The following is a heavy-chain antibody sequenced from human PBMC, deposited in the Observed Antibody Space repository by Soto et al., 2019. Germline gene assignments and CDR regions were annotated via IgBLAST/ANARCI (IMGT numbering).Heavy chain of an antibody. CDR3: ARDHSLVPAAMPPYGMDV. Sequence: GGSLRLSCAASGFTFSSYGMHWVRQAPGKGLEWVAFIWYDGSNEYYADSVKGRFTISRDNTKNTLYLQMNSLRAEDTAVYYCARDHSLVPAAMPPYGMDVWGQGTTVTVSS. D-gene: IGHD2-2*01. CDR1: GFTFSSYG. V-gene: IGHV3-33*01. CDR2: IWYDGSNE. J-gene: IGHJ6*02.